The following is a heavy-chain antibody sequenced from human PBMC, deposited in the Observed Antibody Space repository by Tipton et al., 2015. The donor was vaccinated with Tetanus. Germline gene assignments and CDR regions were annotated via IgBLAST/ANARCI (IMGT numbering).Heavy chain of an antibody. CDR1: GDSITSFY. CDR2: VYYSGDT. Sequence: TLSLTCTVSGDSITSFYWNWLRQSPGKGLEWIGYVYYSGDTYYNASLRSRVTISVDTSKNQFSLQLRSVTAADTAVYYCARQDTLNYYYVGYFHDWGQGTLVTVSS. J-gene: IGHJ1*01. D-gene: IGHD3-22*01. V-gene: IGHV4-59*08. CDR3: ARQDTLNYYYVGYFHD.